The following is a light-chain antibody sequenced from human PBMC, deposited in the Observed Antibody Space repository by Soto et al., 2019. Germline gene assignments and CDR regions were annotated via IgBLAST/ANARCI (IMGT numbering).Light chain of an antibody. CDR2: DVT. Sequence: SALTQPASVSGSPGQSITISCTGTSSDVGAYNYVSWYQQYPGRAPKLMIYDVTNRPSGVSNRFSGSKSGNTASLTISGLQVEDEADYYCSSYTASSTRVFGTGTKVTVL. CDR3: SSYTASSTRV. CDR1: SSDVGAYNY. J-gene: IGLJ1*01. V-gene: IGLV2-14*03.